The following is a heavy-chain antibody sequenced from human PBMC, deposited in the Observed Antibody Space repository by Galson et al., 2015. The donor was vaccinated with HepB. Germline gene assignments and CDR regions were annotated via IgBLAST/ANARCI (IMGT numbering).Heavy chain of an antibody. D-gene: IGHD3-9*01. CDR3: ARDSTLRYFDPPGY. CDR2: INGYNGNT. V-gene: IGHV1-18*04. CDR1: GYTFTSYA. J-gene: IGHJ4*02. Sequence: SVKVSCKASGYTFTSYAITWVRQAPGQGLEWIGWINGYNGNTKYIEILQGRVTMTTDTSTSTAYMELRNLTSDDTAVYYCARDSTLRYFDPPGYWGQGTLVTVSS.